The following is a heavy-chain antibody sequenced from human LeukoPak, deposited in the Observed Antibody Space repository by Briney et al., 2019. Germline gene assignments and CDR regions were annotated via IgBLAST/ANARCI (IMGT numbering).Heavy chain of an antibody. J-gene: IGHJ5*02. CDR1: GGSICSGGYS. CDR2: IYYSGST. Sequence: SETLSLTCTVSGGSICSGGYSWSWIRQHPGKGLEWIGYIYYSGSTYYNPSLKSRVTISVDTSKNQFSLKLSSVTAADTAVYYCARDLTSSGYHNWFDPWGQGTLVTVSS. D-gene: IGHD3-22*01. V-gene: IGHV4-31*03. CDR3: ARDLTSSGYHNWFDP.